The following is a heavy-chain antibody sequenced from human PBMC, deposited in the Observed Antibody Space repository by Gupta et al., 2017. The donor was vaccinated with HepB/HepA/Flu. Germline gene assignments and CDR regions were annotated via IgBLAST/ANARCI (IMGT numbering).Heavy chain of an antibody. V-gene: IGHV3-23*01. CDR3: AKYALWSGGSSPYFDY. D-gene: IGHD3-3*01. J-gene: IGHJ4*02. Sequence: EVQLLESGGGLVHPGGSLRLSCAASGFTFSSYAMPWVRQAPGKGLEWVSSISGSGGTTSYAESVKGRFTISRDNSKNTLYLQMNSLRAEDTAVYYCAKYALWSGGSSPYFDYWGQGTLVTVSS. CDR1: GFTFSSYA. CDR2: ISGSGGTT.